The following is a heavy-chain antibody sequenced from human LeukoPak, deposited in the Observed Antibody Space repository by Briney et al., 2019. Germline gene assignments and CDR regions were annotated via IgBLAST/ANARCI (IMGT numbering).Heavy chain of an antibody. CDR1: GFTFSSYW. CDR3: ARGLRSTTVVTPFDY. D-gene: IGHD4-23*01. CDR2: IKQDGSEK. Sequence: PGGSLRLSCAASGFTFSSYWMTWVRQAPGKGLEWVANIKQDGSEKYYVDSVKGRFTISRDNAKNSLYLQMNSLRAEDTAVYYCARGLRSTTVVTPFDYWGQGTLVTVSS. J-gene: IGHJ4*02. V-gene: IGHV3-7*01.